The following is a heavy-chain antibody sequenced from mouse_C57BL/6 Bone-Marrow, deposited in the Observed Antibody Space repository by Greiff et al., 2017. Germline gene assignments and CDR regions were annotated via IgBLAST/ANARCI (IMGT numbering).Heavy chain of an antibody. J-gene: IGHJ4*01. V-gene: IGHV5-16*01. CDR2: INYDGSST. Sequence: EVQLQESEGGLVQPGSSMKLSCTASGFTFSDYYMAWVRQVPEKGLEWVANINYDGSSTYYLDSLKNRFIISRDNAKNLLYLQMSSLKSEDTATYYCARDSHYGRGTYAMDYWGQGTSVTVSS. D-gene: IGHD1-1*01. CDR1: GFTFSDYY. CDR3: ARDSHYGRGTYAMDY.